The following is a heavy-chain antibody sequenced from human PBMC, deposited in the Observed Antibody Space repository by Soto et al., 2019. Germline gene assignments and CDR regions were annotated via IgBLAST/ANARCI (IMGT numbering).Heavy chain of an antibody. V-gene: IGHV3-13*01. CDR3: ARGGGFGEQHSDAFDI. D-gene: IGHD3-10*01. CDR1: GFTFSGYG. J-gene: IGHJ3*02. CDR2: IGTSGHA. Sequence: EVQLVESGGGLVQAGGSLRLSCAASGFTFSGYGMHWVRQAAGESLEWVSVIGTSGHAFYADSVKGRLTITREDAKNTVYLQMNSLRDGDTAVYYCARGGGFGEQHSDAFDIWGQGTMVTVSS.